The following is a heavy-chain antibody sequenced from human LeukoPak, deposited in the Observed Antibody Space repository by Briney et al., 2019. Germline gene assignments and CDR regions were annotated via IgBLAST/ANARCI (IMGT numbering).Heavy chain of an antibody. CDR3: TRGHD. V-gene: IGHV3-7*01. J-gene: IGHJ4*02. CDR2: INQDGSGK. CDR1: GFTFSSHW. Sequence: GGSLTLSCAASGFTFSSHWMSWVRQAPGKGLEWVANINQDGSGKNYVDSVKGRFTISRDNAKNSLYLQMNSLRADDTAVYYCTRGHDWGQGTLVTVPS.